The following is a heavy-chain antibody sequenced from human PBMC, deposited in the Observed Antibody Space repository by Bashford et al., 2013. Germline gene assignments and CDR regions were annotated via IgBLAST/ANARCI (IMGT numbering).Heavy chain of an antibody. D-gene: IGHD3-3*01. J-gene: IGHJ4*02. CDR3: ARAYGNYDSFKVDL. CDR2: ISSNSRYI. V-gene: IGHV3-21*01. Sequence: VRQAPGKGLEWISSISSNSRYIYYSDSVKGRLTISRDNARNSQYLQMNSLGGADTAVYYCARAYGNYDSFKVDLWGQGTLVTVSS.